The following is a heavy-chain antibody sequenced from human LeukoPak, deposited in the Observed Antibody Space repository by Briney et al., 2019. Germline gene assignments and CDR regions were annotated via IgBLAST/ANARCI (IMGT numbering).Heavy chain of an antibody. Sequence: GESLKISCQGLGYSFSMYWIGWVRHMPGKGLEWMGVIDPSDSEITYSPSFQGHVTISADKSISTAYLQWSSLKASDTAMYYCARRNNWNYNWGQGTLVTVSS. D-gene: IGHD1-7*01. J-gene: IGHJ4*02. CDR1: GYSFSMYW. CDR3: ARRNNWNYN. CDR2: IDPSDSEI. V-gene: IGHV5-51*01.